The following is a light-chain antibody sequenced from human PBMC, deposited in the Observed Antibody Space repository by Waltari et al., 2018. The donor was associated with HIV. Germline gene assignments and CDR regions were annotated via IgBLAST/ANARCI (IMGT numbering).Light chain of an antibody. CDR1: SSDVGRYNY. V-gene: IGLV2-14*03. CDR3: SSYTSSRTVV. CDR2: DVS. J-gene: IGLJ2*01. Sequence: QSALTQPASVSGSPGQSITLSCTGASSDVGRYNYVSWYQHHPGKATKLIIYDVSKRPSGVSNRFPGSQSGTTACLTISGLQAEDEADYYCSSYTSSRTVVFGGGTKLTVL.